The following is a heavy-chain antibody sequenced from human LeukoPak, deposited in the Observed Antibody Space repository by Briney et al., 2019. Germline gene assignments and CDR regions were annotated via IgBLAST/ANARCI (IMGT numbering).Heavy chain of an antibody. J-gene: IGHJ3*02. Sequence: GGSLRLSCAASGFTFSSKWMSWVRQAPGKGLEWVAVISYDGSNKYYADSVKGRFTISRDNSKNTLYLQMNSLRAEDTAVYYCARDITAAAGMDVDAFDIWGQGTMVTVSS. CDR3: ARDITAAAGMDVDAFDI. CDR1: GFTFSSKW. D-gene: IGHD6-13*01. V-gene: IGHV3-30-3*01. CDR2: ISYDGSNK.